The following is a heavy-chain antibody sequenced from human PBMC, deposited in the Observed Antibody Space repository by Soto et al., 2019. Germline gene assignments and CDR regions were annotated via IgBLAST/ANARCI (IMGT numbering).Heavy chain of an antibody. V-gene: IGHV3-13*01. Sequence: EVQLVESGGGLVQPGGSLRLSCAASGFTFTNYDMHWVRQVTGKGLEWVSGITTAGDTYCPGSVKGRFTISREKAKNSWYLQMNSLSAGDTAVYYCARELHGGSYGMDVWGQGTPVTVSS. CDR2: ITTAGDT. CDR3: ARELHGGSYGMDV. J-gene: IGHJ6*02. CDR1: GFTFTNYD.